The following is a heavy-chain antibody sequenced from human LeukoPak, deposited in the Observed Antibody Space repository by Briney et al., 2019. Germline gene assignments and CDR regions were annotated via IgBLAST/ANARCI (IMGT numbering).Heavy chain of an antibody. D-gene: IGHD3-10*01. CDR2: IYYSGRI. J-gene: IGHJ3*02. CDR1: GGSISSYY. Sequence: SETLSLTCNVSGGSISSYYWNWIRQPPGKGLEWIGYIYYSGRIDYNPSLKSRVNILIDTSKNQFSLRLTSVTASDTAVYYCARTGEYSGSGPSWAFDIWGQGTMVTVSS. CDR3: ARTGEYSGSGPSWAFDI. V-gene: IGHV4-59*08.